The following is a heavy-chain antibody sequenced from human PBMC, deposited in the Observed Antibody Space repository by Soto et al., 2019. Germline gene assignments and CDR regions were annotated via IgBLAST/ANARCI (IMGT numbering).Heavy chain of an antibody. V-gene: IGHV3-53*01. J-gene: IGHJ6*02. CDR2: IYSGGST. CDR1: GFTVSSNY. D-gene: IGHD4-17*01. Sequence: EVQLVESGGGLIQPGGSLRLSCAASGFTVSSNYMSWVRQAPGKGLEWVSVIYSGGSTYYADSVKGRFTISRDNSKNTLYLQMNGLRAEDTAVYYCARDNDYGDYGGVDYGMDVWGQGTTVTVSS. CDR3: ARDNDYGDYGGVDYGMDV.